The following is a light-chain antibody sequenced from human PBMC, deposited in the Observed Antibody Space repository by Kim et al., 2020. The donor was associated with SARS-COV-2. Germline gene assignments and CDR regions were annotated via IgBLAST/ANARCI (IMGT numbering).Light chain of an antibody. CDR1: QSVSSDY. CDR3: QQYGGSST. Sequence: FFTGATASLSCRASQSVSSDYLAWYQQKPGQAPRLLIYGASTRATGIPDRFSGSLSGTDFTLTINRLDPEDFAVYYCQQYGGSSTFGQGTKVDIK. J-gene: IGKJ1*01. CDR2: GAS. V-gene: IGKV3-20*01.